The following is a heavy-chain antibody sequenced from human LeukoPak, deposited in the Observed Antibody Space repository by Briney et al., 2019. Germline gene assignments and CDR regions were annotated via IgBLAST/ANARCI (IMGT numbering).Heavy chain of an antibody. J-gene: IGHJ6*02. V-gene: IGHV3-23*01. CDR2: ISGSGDSA. CDR3: AKDHFPRGSGLIYFYYGLDV. Sequence: PGRSLRLSCAASGVTFSSYAMTWVRQAPGKGLEWVAVISGSGDSASYADSVKGRLTISRDNSKNTVYLQIDSLRVEDTAIYYCAKDHFPRGSGLIYFYYGLDVWGQGTTVTVSS. CDR1: GVTFSSYA. D-gene: IGHD3-10*01.